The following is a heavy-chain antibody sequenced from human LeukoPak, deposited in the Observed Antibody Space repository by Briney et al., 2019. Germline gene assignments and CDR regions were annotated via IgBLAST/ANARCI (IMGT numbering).Heavy chain of an antibody. CDR1: GGSISSYY. V-gene: IGHV4-39*01. D-gene: IGHD3-9*01. J-gene: IGHJ4*02. CDR2: IHCSRST. CDR3: ARRVLRYFDWLLRGGDGFDW. Sequence: ASETLSLTCTASGGSISSYYWSWIRQPPGKGLEWIGSIHCSRSTNYNPSSKRRVTISVDTSKNKFSLKQSTVTAADRAVYYCARRVLRYFDWLLRGGDGFDWWSQGTLVAVSS.